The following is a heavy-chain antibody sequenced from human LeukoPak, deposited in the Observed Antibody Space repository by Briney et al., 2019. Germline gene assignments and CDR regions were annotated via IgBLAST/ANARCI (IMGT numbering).Heavy chain of an antibody. CDR3: SNYKNLRFDY. V-gene: IGHV1-69*06. D-gene: IGHD4-17*01. Sequence: GASVKVSCKASGGTFSSYAISWVRQAPGQGLEWMGGIIPIFGTAIYAQRFQGRVTITADKSTSTAYMELSSLRSEDTAMYYCSNYKNLRFDYWGQGTLVTVSS. J-gene: IGHJ4*02. CDR1: GGTFSSYA. CDR2: IIPIFGTA.